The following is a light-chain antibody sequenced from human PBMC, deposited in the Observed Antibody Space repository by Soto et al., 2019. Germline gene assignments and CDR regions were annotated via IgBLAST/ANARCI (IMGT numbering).Light chain of an antibody. CDR3: QQYSQWPLT. Sequence: EMVMTQSPATLSVSPGERATLSCRASQSVTSNLAWYQQKPGQAPRLLMYGVSTRATGITARFRGSGSSTEFTLTISSLQSEDFSVYYCQQYSQWPLTFGGGTKV. CDR1: QSVTSN. CDR2: GVS. J-gene: IGKJ4*01. V-gene: IGKV3-15*01.